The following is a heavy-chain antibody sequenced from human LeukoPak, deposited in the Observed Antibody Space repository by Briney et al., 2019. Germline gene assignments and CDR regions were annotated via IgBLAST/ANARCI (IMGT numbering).Heavy chain of an antibody. Sequence: SVKVSCKAPGGTFGSYAISWVRQAPGQGLEWMGGIIPIFGTANYAQKFQGRVTITTDESTSTAYMELSSLRSEDTAVYYCARSPAGSSGYYFDYWGQGTLVTVSS. V-gene: IGHV1-69*05. D-gene: IGHD3-22*01. CDR2: IIPIFGTA. CDR3: ARSPAGSSGYYFDY. CDR1: GGTFGSYA. J-gene: IGHJ4*02.